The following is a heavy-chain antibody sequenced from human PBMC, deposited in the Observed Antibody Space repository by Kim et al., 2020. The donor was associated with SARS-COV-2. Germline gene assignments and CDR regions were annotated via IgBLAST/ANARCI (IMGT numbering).Heavy chain of an antibody. Sequence: GGSLRLSCAASGFSFSDYYMGWVRQTPGKRLEWVSFISTTAGYTNYAASVKGRFTISRDNTQNSLYLQMNSLRGGDTAVYFCARVHKGAWSEVDYYYG. J-gene: IGHJ6*01. CDR2: ISTTAGYT. D-gene: IGHD6-19*01. CDR1: GFSFSDYY. V-gene: IGHV3-11*06. CDR3: ARVHKGAWSEVDYYYG.